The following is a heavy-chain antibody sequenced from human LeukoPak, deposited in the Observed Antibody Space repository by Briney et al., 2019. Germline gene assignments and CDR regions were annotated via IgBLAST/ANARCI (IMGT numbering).Heavy chain of an antibody. D-gene: IGHD2-2*02. CDR1: GYTFTSYD. CDR3: ARVVPAAIRWVWYYYYYMDV. Sequence: VASVKVSCKASGYTFTSYDINWVRQATGQGLEWMGWMNPNSGNTGYAQKFQGRVTITRNTSISTAYMELSSLRSEDTAVYYCARVVPAAIRWVWYYYYYMDVWGKGTTVTVSS. CDR2: MNPNSGNT. J-gene: IGHJ6*03. V-gene: IGHV1-8*03.